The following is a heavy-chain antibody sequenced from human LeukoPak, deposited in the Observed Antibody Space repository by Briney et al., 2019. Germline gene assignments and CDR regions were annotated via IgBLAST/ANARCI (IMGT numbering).Heavy chain of an antibody. V-gene: IGHV5-51*01. CDR2: IYPGDSDT. D-gene: IGHD2-2*02. CDR3: ARLGYCSSTSCYTLDY. Sequence: GESLKISCKGSGYSFTSYWIGWVRQMPGKGLEWMGIIYPGDSDTRYSPSFQGQVTISADKSISTAYLQWSSLKASDTAIYYCARLGYCSSTSCYTLDYWGQGTLVTVSS. CDR1: GYSFTSYW. J-gene: IGHJ4*02.